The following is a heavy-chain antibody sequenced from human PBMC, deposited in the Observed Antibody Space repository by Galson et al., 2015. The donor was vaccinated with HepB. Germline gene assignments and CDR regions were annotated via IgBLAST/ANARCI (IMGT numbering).Heavy chain of an antibody. D-gene: IGHD3-10*01. Sequence: PALVKPTQTLTLTCTFSGFSLRTSGMCVSWIRQPPGKALEWLARLDWDDDKYYRTSLKTRLTISKDTSKNQVVLTMTNMDPVDTATYYCARERYYYGSGSYWYYYGMDVWGQGTTVTVSS. V-gene: IGHV2-70*11. J-gene: IGHJ6*02. CDR3: ARERYYYGSGSYWYYYGMDV. CDR1: GFSLRTSGMC. CDR2: LDWDDDK.